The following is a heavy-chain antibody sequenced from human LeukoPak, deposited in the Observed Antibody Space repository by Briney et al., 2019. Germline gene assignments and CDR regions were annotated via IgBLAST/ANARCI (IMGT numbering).Heavy chain of an antibody. CDR1: GFTFSDYY. J-gene: IGHJ5*02. V-gene: IGHV3-11*06. D-gene: IGHD3-10*01. CDR3: ARDFGANNWFDP. CDR2: ISSSSSYT. Sequence: GGSLRLSCAASGFTFSDYYMSWIRQAPGKGLEGVSYISSSSSYTNYADSVKGRFNISRDNAKNSLYLQMNSLRAEDTAVYYCARDFGANNWFDPWGQGTLVTVSS.